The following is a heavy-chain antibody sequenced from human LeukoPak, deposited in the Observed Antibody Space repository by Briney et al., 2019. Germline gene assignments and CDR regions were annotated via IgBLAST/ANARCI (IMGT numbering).Heavy chain of an antibody. Sequence: PGGSLRLSCAASGFTFSNYGMSWVRQAPGEGLEWVSYLTAGGATISYADSVKGRFTISRDNSKNTLYLQMDSLRAEDTAVYYCAKGLRRTNYYYMDVWGKGTTVTVSS. J-gene: IGHJ6*03. V-gene: IGHV3-23*01. CDR1: GFTFSNYG. CDR3: AKGLRRTNYYYMDV. CDR2: LTAGGATI.